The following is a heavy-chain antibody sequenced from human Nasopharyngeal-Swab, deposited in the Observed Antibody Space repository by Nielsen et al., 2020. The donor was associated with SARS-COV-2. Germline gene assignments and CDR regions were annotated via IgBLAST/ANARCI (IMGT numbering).Heavy chain of an antibody. CDR3: ARGPGTAMVFGGHYFDY. V-gene: IGHV4-31*03. Sequence: SETLSLTCTVSGGSISSGGYYWSWIRQHPGKGLEWIGYIYYSGSTYYNPSLKSRVTISVDTSKNQFSLKLSSVTAADTAVYYCARGPGTAMVFGGHYFDYWGQGTLVTVSS. CDR2: IYYSGST. J-gene: IGHJ4*02. CDR1: GGSISSGGYY. D-gene: IGHD5-18*01.